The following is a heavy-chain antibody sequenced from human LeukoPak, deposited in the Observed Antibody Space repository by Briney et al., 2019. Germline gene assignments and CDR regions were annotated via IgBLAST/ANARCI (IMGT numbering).Heavy chain of an antibody. J-gene: IGHJ4*02. Sequence: GGSLRLSCTTSGFAFSNHAMNWVRQAPGKGPEWVSGISGFNTYYADSVKGRFTIFRDNSKNVLYLQMDRLRAEDTAVYSCAKDVCTSPRCLLYFDSWGQGTLVTVSS. CDR2: ISGFNT. D-gene: IGHD2-8*01. V-gene: IGHV3-23*01. CDR1: GFAFSNHA. CDR3: AKDVCTSPRCLLYFDS.